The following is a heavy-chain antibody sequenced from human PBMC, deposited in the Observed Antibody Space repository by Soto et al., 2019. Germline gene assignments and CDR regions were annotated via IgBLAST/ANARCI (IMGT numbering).Heavy chain of an antibody. CDR2: ISFDGTAK. CDR3: ATGRSTRFDP. V-gene: IGHV3-30*03. CDR1: GFTFNRYG. J-gene: IGHJ5*02. Sequence: GGSPRLSCVASGFTFNRYGMHWVRQAPGKGLEWVAEISFDGTAKYYAESVKGRFTVSRDNGNNTLHLEMNSLGAKDTAVYFCATGRSTRFDPWGQGTLVTVSS. D-gene: IGHD1-1*01.